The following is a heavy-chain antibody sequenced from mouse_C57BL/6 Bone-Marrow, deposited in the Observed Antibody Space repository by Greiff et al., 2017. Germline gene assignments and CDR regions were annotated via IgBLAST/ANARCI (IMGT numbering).Heavy chain of an antibody. J-gene: IGHJ1*03. CDR3: GRFDGDYGGYFDV. D-gene: IGHD2-13*01. CDR2: ILPGSGST. CDR1: GYTFTGYW. Sequence: VQLQESGAELMKPGASVKLSCKATGYTFTGYWIEWVKQRPGHGLEWIGVILPGSGSTNYNEKFKGKATFTAATSSNTAYMQLSSLTTDDAAIYYCGRFDGDYGGYFDVWGTGTTVTVSS. V-gene: IGHV1-9*01.